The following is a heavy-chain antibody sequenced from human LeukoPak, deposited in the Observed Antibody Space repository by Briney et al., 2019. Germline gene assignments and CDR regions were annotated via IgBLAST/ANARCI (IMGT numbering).Heavy chain of an antibody. Sequence: PGGSLRLSCAASGFTFSSYWMTWVRQAPGKGLEWVSTIVGSGSSTYYADSVKGRFTISRDNSNNKVYLQMSNLRAEDTAIYYCAKAQRGFDDFWSGYDYWGQGTLVTVSS. CDR2: IVGSGSST. CDR1: GFTFSSYW. CDR3: AKAQRGFDDFWSGYDY. V-gene: IGHV3-23*01. J-gene: IGHJ4*02. D-gene: IGHD3-3*01.